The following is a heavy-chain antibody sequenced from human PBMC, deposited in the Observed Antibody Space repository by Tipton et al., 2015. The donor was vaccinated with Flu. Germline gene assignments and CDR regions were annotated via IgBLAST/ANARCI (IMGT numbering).Heavy chain of an antibody. CDR1: KYSFTSYW. D-gene: IGHD2-2*02. CDR2: IYPRDSDT. Sequence: QLVQSGAEVKKPGESLKISCKDSKYSFTSYWIAWVRQMPGKGLEWMGNIYPRDSDTRYSPSFQGQVTISADKSISTAYLHWSSLKASDTAMYYCARLYCISTTCYTGVDYWGQGTLVTVSS. J-gene: IGHJ4*02. V-gene: IGHV5-51*01. CDR3: ARLYCISTTCYTGVDY.